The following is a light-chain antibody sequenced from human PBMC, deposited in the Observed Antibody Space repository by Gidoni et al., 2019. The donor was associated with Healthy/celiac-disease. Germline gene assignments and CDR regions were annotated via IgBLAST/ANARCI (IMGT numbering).Light chain of an antibody. J-gene: IGKJ2*01. V-gene: IGKV1-33*01. CDR3: QQYDNLPYT. Sequence: IQMTQAPSSLSASVGDRVTITCQASQDISNYLNWYKQKPGKVPKLLIYAASNLETGVPPRFSGSGSGTDFTLTISILQPEEIATYYCQQYDNLPYTFGQGTKLEIK. CDR1: QDISNY. CDR2: AAS.